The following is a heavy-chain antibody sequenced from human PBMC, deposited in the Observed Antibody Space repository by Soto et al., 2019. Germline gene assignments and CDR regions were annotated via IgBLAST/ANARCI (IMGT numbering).Heavy chain of an antibody. CDR1: GGSISSSSYY. CDR2: IYYSGST. CDR3: ARSTELAGTYYYYYGMDV. Sequence: SETLSLTCTVSGGSISSSSYYWGWIRQPPGKGLEWIGSIYYSGSTYYNPSLKSRVTISVDTSKNQFSLELSSVTAADTAVYYCARSTELAGTYYYYYGMDVWGQGTTVTVSS. V-gene: IGHV4-39*01. D-gene: IGHD6-19*01. J-gene: IGHJ6*02.